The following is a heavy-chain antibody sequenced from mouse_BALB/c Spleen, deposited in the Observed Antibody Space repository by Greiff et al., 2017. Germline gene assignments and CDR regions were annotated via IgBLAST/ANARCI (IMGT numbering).Heavy chain of an antibody. CDR3: ARLYYFDD. CDR1: GYTFTDYT. Sequence: VHVKQSGPELVQPWASVTISCKTSGYTFTDYTMHWVKQSHGKSLEWIGGINPNNGGTSYNQKFKGKATLTVDKSSSTAYMELRSLTSEDAAVYYCARLYYFDDWGQGTTLTVSS. J-gene: IGHJ2*01. CDR2: INPNNGGT. V-gene: IGHV1-18*01.